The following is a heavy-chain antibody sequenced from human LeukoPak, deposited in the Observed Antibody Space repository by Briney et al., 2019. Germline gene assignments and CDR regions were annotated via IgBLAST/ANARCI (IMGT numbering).Heavy chain of an antibody. V-gene: IGHV4-4*02. CDR1: GGSISSSNW. D-gene: IGHD6-6*01. CDR2: IYHSGST. Sequence: SGTLSLTCAVSGGSISSSNWWSWVRQPPGKGLEWIGEIYHSGSTNYNPSLKSRITISVDKSKNQFSLKLSSVTAADTAVYYCARDTGPSIAARRGAFDIWGQGTMVTVSS. J-gene: IGHJ3*02. CDR3: ARDTGPSIAARRGAFDI.